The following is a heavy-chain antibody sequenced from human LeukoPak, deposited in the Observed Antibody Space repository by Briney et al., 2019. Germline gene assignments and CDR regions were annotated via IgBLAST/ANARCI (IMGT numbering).Heavy chain of an antibody. CDR3: ARDSTFRFLEWPIPWDYYYYMEV. CDR2: INPNSGGT. Sequence: ASVKVSCKASGYTFTGYYMHWVRQAPGQGLEWMGWINPNSGGTNYAQKFQGRVTMTRDTSISTAYMELSRLRSDDTAVYYCARDSTFRFLEWPIPWDYYYYMEVWGKGTTVTVSS. D-gene: IGHD3-3*01. J-gene: IGHJ6*03. V-gene: IGHV1-2*02. CDR1: GYTFTGYY.